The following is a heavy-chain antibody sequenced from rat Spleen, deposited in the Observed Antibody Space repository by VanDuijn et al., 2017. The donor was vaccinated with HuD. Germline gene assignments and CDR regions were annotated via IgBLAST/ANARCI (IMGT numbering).Heavy chain of an antibody. Sequence: EVQLVESGGGLVQPGRSLKLSCAASGFTFSDYGMAWVRQAPTKGLEWVATISYDGGRIFYRESVKGRFTFSRDNAESTLYLQMDSLRSEDTATYYCTTGRQLGYFDYWGQGVMVTVSS. J-gene: IGHJ2*01. V-gene: IGHV5-29*01. CDR1: GFTFSDYG. CDR2: ISYDGGRI. CDR3: TTGRQLGYFDY. D-gene: IGHD5-1*01.